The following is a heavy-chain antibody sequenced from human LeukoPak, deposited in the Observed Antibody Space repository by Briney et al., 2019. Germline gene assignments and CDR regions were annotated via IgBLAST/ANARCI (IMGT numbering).Heavy chain of an antibody. D-gene: IGHD3-10*01. V-gene: IGHV4-39*07. Sequence: PSETLSLTCTVSGGSISSSSYYWGWIPQPPGKGLEGFVCIYYSGSTYYNPSLKSRVTISVDTSKNQLSLKLISVAAADAAVYYCARDFAVYGSGSYASPDNWFDPWGQGTLVTVSS. CDR1: GGSISSSSYY. CDR2: IYYSGST. CDR3: ARDFAVYGSGSYASPDNWFDP. J-gene: IGHJ5*02.